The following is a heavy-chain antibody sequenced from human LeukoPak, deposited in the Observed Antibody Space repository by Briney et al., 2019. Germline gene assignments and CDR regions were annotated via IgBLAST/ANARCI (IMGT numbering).Heavy chain of an antibody. CDR2: INHSGST. V-gene: IGHV4-34*01. Sequence: PSETLSLTCAVYGGSFSGYYWSWIRQPPGKGLEWIGEINHSGSTNYNPSLKSRVTISVGTSKNQFSLKLSSMTAADTAVYYCARGKQQLGRLGGRFDPWGQGTLVTVSS. CDR3: ARGKQQLGRLGGRFDP. CDR1: GGSFSGYY. D-gene: IGHD6-13*01. J-gene: IGHJ5*02.